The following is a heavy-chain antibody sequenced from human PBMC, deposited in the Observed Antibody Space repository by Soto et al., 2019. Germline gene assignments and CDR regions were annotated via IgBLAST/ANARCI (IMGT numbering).Heavy chain of an antibody. J-gene: IGHJ4*02. CDR2: INPNLGHS. Sequence: ASVKVSCKASGYTFTAFHMHWVRQAPGLGLQWMGIINPNLGHSNTAQRFQGRVAMTWDTSTSTVYMELSSLTSDDTAVYYCARAPYSTSSFSFDHWGQRSPVTVSS. V-gene: IGHV1-46*01. CDR3: ARAPYSTSSFSFDH. D-gene: IGHD6-6*01. CDR1: GYTFTAFH.